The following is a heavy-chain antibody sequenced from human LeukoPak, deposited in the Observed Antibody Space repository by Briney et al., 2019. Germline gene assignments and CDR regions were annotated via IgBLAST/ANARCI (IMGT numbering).Heavy chain of an antibody. D-gene: IGHD2/OR15-2a*01. CDR1: GNSW. J-gene: IGHJ4*02. CDR3: VSFYETY. Sequence: GVSLRLSCAASGNSWMHWVRQVPGKGLVWVSHINSDGSWTSYADSVKGRFTISKDNAKNTVYLQMNSLRAEDTAVYYCVSFYETYWGRGTLVTVSS. V-gene: IGHV3-74*01. CDR2: INSDGSWT.